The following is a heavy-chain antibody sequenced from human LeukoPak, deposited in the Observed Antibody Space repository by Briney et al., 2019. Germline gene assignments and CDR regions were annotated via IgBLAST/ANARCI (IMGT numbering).Heavy chain of an antibody. CDR2: INPDSGGT. D-gene: IGHD6-13*01. J-gene: IGHJ5*02. Sequence: ASVKVSCKASGYTFADYYIHWVRQAPGQGLEWMGWINPDSGGTNYAQKFQGRVTMTRDTPINTAYMELSRLRSDDTAVYYCAREFSGSRIYWFDPWGQGALVAVSS. V-gene: IGHV1-2*02. CDR1: GYTFADYY. CDR3: AREFSGSRIYWFDP.